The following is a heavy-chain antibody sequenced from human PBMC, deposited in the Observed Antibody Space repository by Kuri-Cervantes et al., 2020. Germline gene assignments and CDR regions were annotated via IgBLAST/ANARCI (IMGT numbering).Heavy chain of an antibody. D-gene: IGHD3-22*01. CDR2: INPNSGGT. CDR3: ARGYCYDSSGYAYYYYGMDV. V-gene: IGHV1-2*02. J-gene: IGHJ6*02. CDR1: GYTFTGYY. Sequence: ASVKVSCKASGYTFTGYYMHWVRQAPGQGLEWMGWINPNSGGTSYAQKFQGRVTMTRDTSISTAYMELSRLRSDDTAVYYCARGYCYDSSGYAYYYYGMDVWGQGTTVTVSS.